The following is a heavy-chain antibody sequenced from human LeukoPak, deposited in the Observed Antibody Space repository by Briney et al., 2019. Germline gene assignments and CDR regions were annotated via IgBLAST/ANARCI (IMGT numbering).Heavy chain of an antibody. J-gene: IGHJ5*02. CDR3: ARSRSSSWYPHNWFDP. Sequence: SETLSLTCTVSGGSISSYYWSWIRQPPGKGLEWIGYIYYSGSTNYNPSLKSRVTISVDTSKNQFSLKLSSVTAADTAVYCCARSRSSSWYPHNWFDPWGQGTLVTVSS. CDR2: IYYSGST. CDR1: GGSISSYY. V-gene: IGHV4-59*08. D-gene: IGHD6-13*01.